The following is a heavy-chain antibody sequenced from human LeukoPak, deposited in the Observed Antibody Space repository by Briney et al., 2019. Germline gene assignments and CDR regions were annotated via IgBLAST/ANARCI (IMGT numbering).Heavy chain of an antibody. CDR3: AREENNGVPYFSY. CDR2: IYPGDSDT. CDR1: GLSFTNYW. J-gene: IGHJ4*02. Sequence: GESLKISCKGSGLSFTNYWIGWVRQMPGKGLEWMGVIYPGDSDTRYSPPFQGEVTFSVDKSISTAYLQWNSLKASDTAMYYCAREENNGVPYFSYWGQGTLVTVSS. D-gene: IGHD2-8*01. V-gene: IGHV5-51*01.